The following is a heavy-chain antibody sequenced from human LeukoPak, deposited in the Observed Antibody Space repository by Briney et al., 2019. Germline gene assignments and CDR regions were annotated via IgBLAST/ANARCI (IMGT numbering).Heavy chain of an antibody. D-gene: IGHD3-3*01. CDR2: INPNSGGT. CDR1: GYTFTGYY. J-gene: IGHJ6*02. Sequence: ASVKVSCKASGYTFTGYYMHWVRQAPGQGLEWMGWINPNSGGTNYAQKFQGRVTMTRDTSISTAYMELSRLRSDDTAVYYCARVTLRFLELGVRARDYYGMDVWGQGTTVTVSS. V-gene: IGHV1-2*02. CDR3: ARVTLRFLELGVRARDYYGMDV.